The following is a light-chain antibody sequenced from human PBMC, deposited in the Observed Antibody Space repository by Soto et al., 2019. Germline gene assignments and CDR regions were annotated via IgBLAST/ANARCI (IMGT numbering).Light chain of an antibody. V-gene: IGLV2-11*01. CDR3: CSYVGTPL. CDR1: SGDVDPYNY. CDR2: DVN. J-gene: IGLJ2*01. Sequence: QSALTQPSSVSGSPGQSVTISCTGTSGDVDPYNYVSWYQQHPGRAPKLVIYDVNMRPSGVPDRFSGSKSGDTSSLTISGLQAEDEADYYCCSYVGTPLVGGGTKLTVL.